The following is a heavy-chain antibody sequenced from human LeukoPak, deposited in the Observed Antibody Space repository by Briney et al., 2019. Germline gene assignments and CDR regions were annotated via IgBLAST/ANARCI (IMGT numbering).Heavy chain of an antibody. D-gene: IGHD3-3*01. CDR2: IIPLFGTA. Sequence: ASVKVSCKASGGTFSNYAFNWVRQAPGQGLEWMGGIIPLFGTANYAQKSQGRVTITADESTSTAYMELSSLRSEDTAVYYCARAGLYYDFPPYYYYMDVWGKGTTVTVSS. CDR3: ARAGLYYDFPPYYYYMDV. CDR1: GGTFSNYA. J-gene: IGHJ6*03. V-gene: IGHV1-69*13.